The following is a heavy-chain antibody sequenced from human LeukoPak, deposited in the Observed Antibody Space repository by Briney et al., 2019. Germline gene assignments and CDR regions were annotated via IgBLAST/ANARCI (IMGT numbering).Heavy chain of an antibody. V-gene: IGHV3-11*01. Sequence: GGSLRLSCAASGFTFSDYYMSWIRQAPGKGLEWVSYISSSGSTIYYADSVKGRFTISRDNAKNSLYLQMNSLRAEDTAVYYCARSIGSCSGGSCYGGGLDYWGQGTLVTVSS. CDR2: ISSSGSTI. CDR1: GFTFSDYY. D-gene: IGHD2-15*01. CDR3: ARSIGSCSGGSCYGGGLDY. J-gene: IGHJ4*02.